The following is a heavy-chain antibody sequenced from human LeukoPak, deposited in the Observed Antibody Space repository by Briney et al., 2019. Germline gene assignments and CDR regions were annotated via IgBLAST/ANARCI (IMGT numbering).Heavy chain of an antibody. CDR1: GFTFSSYW. CDR2: IKQDGSEK. CDR3: ARDTISDIVVVVAAFDY. Sequence: TGGSLRLSCAASGFTFSSYWMSWVRQAPGKGLEWVANIKQDGSEKYYVDSVKGRFTISRDNAKNSLYLQMNSLRAEDTAVYYCARDTISDIVVVVAAFDYWGQGTLVTVSS. D-gene: IGHD2-15*01. J-gene: IGHJ4*02. V-gene: IGHV3-7*01.